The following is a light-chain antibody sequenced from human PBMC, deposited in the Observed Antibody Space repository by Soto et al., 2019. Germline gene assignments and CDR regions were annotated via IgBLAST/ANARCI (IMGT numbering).Light chain of an antibody. Sequence: EKELWRSPGTPSLSLGERATLSGRASQSVSSSNLAWYQQKPGQAPRLLISDTSSRATGIPARFSGSGSGTEFTLTISSLQSEDFAVYYCQQYYNWPPWTFGQGTKVDI. CDR2: DTS. CDR3: QQYYNWPPWT. J-gene: IGKJ1*01. V-gene: IGKV3-15*01. CDR1: QSVSSSN.